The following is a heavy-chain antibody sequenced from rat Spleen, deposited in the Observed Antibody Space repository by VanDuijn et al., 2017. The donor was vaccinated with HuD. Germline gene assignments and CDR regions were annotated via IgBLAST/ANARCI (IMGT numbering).Heavy chain of an antibody. CDR1: GFSLISYA. CDR2: IWGDGST. J-gene: IGHJ4*01. Sequence: QVQLKESGPGLVQSSQTLSLTCTVSGFSLISYAVNWIRQPPGKGLEWMGGIWGDGSTNYNSVLKSRLSISRDTSKSQVFFKMNSLQTEDTATYYCARYGGYYYVMDAWGQGASVTVSS. CDR3: ARYGGYYYVMDA. D-gene: IGHD1-11*01. V-gene: IGHV2-13*01.